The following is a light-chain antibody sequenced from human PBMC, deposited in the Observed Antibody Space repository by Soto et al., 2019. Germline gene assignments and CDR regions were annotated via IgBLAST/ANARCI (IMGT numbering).Light chain of an antibody. V-gene: IGLV7-46*01. CDR2: DIS. J-gene: IGLJ3*02. Sequence: QTVVTQEPSLTVSPGGTVTLTCGSSTGGVTSGHHPYWFQQKPGQAPRTLIYDISVKHSWTPARFSGSLLGGKAALTLSGAQPEDEADYYCLLNYSGARVFGGGTKLTVL. CDR3: LLNYSGARV. CDR1: TGGVTSGHH.